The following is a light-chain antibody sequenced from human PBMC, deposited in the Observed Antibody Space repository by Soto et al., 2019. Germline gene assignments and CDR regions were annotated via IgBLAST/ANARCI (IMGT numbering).Light chain of an antibody. Sequence: EIVLTQSPGTLSLSPGERATLSCRASQSVSTSYLAWYQQKPGQAPRLLIYGASSRATGIPDRFSGSGSGTDFTLNISRLEPADFAVYYCQQFGGSPRTFGQGTKVEI. J-gene: IGKJ1*01. CDR2: GAS. CDR1: QSVSTSY. V-gene: IGKV3-20*01. CDR3: QQFGGSPRT.